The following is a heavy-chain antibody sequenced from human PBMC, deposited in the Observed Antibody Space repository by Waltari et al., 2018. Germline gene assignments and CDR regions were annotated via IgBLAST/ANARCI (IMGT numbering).Heavy chain of an antibody. J-gene: IGHJ4*02. CDR2: IKHDGTGT. V-gene: IGHV3-74*01. Sequence: EVQLVESGGGLVQPGGSLRLSCEVAGLTSSNYWLHWVRQGPGKGLVWVSRIKHDGTGTIYADSVQGRFTISRDNGKNTLYLQMNSLRGEDTAVYFCGRGYNDRRLDYWGQGTLVTVSS. CDR3: GRGYNDRRLDY. CDR1: GLTSSNYW. D-gene: IGHD3-22*01.